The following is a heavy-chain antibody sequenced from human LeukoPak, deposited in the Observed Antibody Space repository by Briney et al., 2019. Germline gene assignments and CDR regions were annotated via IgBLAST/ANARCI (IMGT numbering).Heavy chain of an antibody. CDR1: GYTLTELS. J-gene: IGHJ6*02. V-gene: IGHV1-24*01. CDR2: FDPEDGET. D-gene: IGHD3-16*02. Sequence: ASVKVSCKVSGYTLTELSMHWVRQAPGKGLEWMGGFDPEDGETIYAQKFQGRVTMTEDTSTDTAYMELSSLRSEDTAVYYCAXXXXXXXXXXSYRPKNYYYYGMDVWGQGTTVTVSS. CDR3: AXXXXXXXXXXSYRPKNYYYYGMDV.